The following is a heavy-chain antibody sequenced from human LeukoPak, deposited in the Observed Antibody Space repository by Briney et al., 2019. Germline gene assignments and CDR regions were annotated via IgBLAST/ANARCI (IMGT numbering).Heavy chain of an antibody. V-gene: IGHV3-21*01. CDR3: ARVVWGWDTAMPTPFDY. Sequence: GGSLRLPCAASGFTFSSYSMNWVRQAPGKGLEWVSSISRSSSYIYYGDSVKGRFTISRDNAKNSLYLQMNSLRAEDTAVYYCARVVWGWDTAMPTPFDYWGQGTLVTVSS. CDR2: ISRSSSYI. J-gene: IGHJ4*02. D-gene: IGHD5-18*01. CDR1: GFTFSSYS.